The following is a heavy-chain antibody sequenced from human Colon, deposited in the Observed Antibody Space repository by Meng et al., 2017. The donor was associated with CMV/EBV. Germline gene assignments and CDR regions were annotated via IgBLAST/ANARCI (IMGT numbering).Heavy chain of an antibody. CDR3: ARATKSSCWEVLDY. Sequence: VQLSHGCAASFKHSETLSRTFAVYGASFSGYYWTWIRQPPGRGLELIGESYYTGSTNYSPSLKSRVTISLDTSKNQFSLKLNSVTAADTAVYYCARATKSSCWEVLDYWGHGTLVTVSS. CDR1: GASFSGYY. CDR2: SYYTGST. D-gene: IGHD2-2*01. J-gene: IGHJ4*01. V-gene: IGHV4-34*01.